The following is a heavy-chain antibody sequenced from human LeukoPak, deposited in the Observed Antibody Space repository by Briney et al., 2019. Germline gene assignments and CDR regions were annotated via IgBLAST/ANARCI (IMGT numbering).Heavy chain of an antibody. D-gene: IGHD1-26*01. Sequence: GGSLRLSCAASGFTFSSYSMNWVRQAPGEGLEWVSSISSSSSCIYYADSVKGRFTISRNNAKNTLYLQMNSLRAEDTDVYYCARDSDWVGGTIDYWGQGTLVTVSS. CDR3: ARDSDWVGGTIDY. V-gene: IGHV3-21*01. J-gene: IGHJ4*02. CDR2: ISSSSSCI. CDR1: GFTFSSYS.